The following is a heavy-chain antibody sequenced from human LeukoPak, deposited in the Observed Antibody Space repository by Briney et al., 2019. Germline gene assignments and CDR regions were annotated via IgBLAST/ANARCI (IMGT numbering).Heavy chain of an antibody. CDR2: IWYDGSNK. Sequence: GGSLRLSCAASGFTFSSYGMHWVRQAPGKGLEWVAVIWYDGSNKYYADSVKGRFTISRDNSKNTLYLQMNSLRAEDTAVYYCAREGNGVVVPAAPDAFDIWGQGTMVTASS. D-gene: IGHD2-2*01. CDR1: GFTFSSYG. CDR3: AREGNGVVVPAAPDAFDI. V-gene: IGHV3-33*01. J-gene: IGHJ3*02.